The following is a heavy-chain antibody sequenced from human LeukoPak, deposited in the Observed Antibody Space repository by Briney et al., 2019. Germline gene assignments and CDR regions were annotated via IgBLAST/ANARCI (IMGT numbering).Heavy chain of an antibody. V-gene: IGHV4-38-2*02. D-gene: IGHD3-22*01. Sequence: PSETLSLTCTVSGYSISNGYYWGWVRQPPGKGLEWIGTIHHSGTTYYSPSLRSRVTTSVDTSKNQFSLSPSSVTAADTAVYYCARSYYDTRGRFDPWGQGTLVTVSS. J-gene: IGHJ5*02. CDR1: GYSISNGYY. CDR2: IHHSGTT. CDR3: ARSYYDTRGRFDP.